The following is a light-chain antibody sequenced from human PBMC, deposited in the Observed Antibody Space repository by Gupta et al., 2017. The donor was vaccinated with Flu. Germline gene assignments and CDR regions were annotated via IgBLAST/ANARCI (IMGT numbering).Light chain of an antibody. Sequence: SYELTQPPSRSVSPGPTATTTSSGDALSKQYASWYQQKPGQAPVMVIYKDSERPSGIPVRFSGSGSRTTVTLTISGVQAEDEADYYCQSADSSGTLKVFGGGTKLTVL. J-gene: IGLJ3*02. CDR1: ALSKQY. V-gene: IGLV3-25*02. CDR2: KDS. CDR3: QSADSSGTLKV.